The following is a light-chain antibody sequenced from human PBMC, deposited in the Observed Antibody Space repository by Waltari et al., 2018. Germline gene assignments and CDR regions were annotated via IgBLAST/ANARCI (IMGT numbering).Light chain of an antibody. Sequence: QSALTQPASVSGSPGQSITISCTGTSSDVGGYNYVSWYQQHPGKAPKPMIYEVIDRPSGVSHRFSGSKSGNTASLTISGLQAEDEADYYCSSYTSSSTLVVFGGGTKLTVL. J-gene: IGLJ2*01. CDR2: EVI. CDR1: SSDVGGYNY. CDR3: SSYTSSSTLVV. V-gene: IGLV2-14*01.